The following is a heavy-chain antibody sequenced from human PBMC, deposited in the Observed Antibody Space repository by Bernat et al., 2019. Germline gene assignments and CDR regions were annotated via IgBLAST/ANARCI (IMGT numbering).Heavy chain of an antibody. CDR2: IYWDDDK. CDR3: AQGGYMYGEDPYIQH. V-gene: IGHV2-5*02. Sequence: QITLKESGPTLVKPTQTLTLTCTFSGFSLSTSGVGVGWIRQPPGKALEWLALIYWDDDKRYSPSLKSRLTITKDTSKNQVVLTMTNMDPVDTATYYCAQGGYMYGEDPYIQHWGQGTLVTVSS. CDR1: GFSLSTSGVG. D-gene: IGHD4-17*01. J-gene: IGHJ1*01.